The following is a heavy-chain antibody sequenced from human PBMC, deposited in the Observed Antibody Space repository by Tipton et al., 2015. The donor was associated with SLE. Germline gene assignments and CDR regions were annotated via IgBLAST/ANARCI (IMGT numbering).Heavy chain of an antibody. Sequence: TLSLTCTVSGGSISSSSYYWSWIRQPPGKGLEWIGEINHSGSTNYNPSLKSRVTISVDTSKNQFSLKLSSVTAADTAVYYCARGLGTMVRGPMGYWGQGTLVTVSS. J-gene: IGHJ4*02. CDR1: GGSISSSSYY. CDR3: ARGLGTMVRGPMGY. V-gene: IGHV4-39*07. CDR2: INHSGST. D-gene: IGHD3-10*01.